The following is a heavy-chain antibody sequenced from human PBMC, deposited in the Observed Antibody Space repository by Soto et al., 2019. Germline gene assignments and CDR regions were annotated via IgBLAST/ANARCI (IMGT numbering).Heavy chain of an antibody. CDR2: IKSKTDGGTT. J-gene: IGHJ6*02. D-gene: IGHD2-2*01. Sequence: GGSLRLSCAASVFTFSNAWMNWVRQAPGKGLEWVGRIKSKTDGGTTDYAAPVKGRFTISRDDSKNTLYLQMNSLKTEDTAVYYCTTGGCSSTSCYGGGGYYYYYGMDVWGQGTTVTVSS. CDR1: VFTFSNAW. CDR3: TTGGCSSTSCYGGGGYYYYYGMDV. V-gene: IGHV3-15*07.